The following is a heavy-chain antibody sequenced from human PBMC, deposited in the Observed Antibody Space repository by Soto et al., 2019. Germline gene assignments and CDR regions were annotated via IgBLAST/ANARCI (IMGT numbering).Heavy chain of an antibody. J-gene: IGHJ4*02. D-gene: IGHD5-18*01. CDR1: GFTFSSYA. V-gene: IGHV3-23*01. CDR2: ISGSGGST. Sequence: EVQLLESGGGLVQPGGSLRLSCAASGFTFSSYAMSWVRQAPGKGLEWVSAISGSGGSTYYADSVKGRFTISRDNSKNTLYLQMNSLRAEDTAVYYCAKDLTGGYSYGYPFDYCGQGPLVTVSS. CDR3: AKDLTGGYSYGYPFDY.